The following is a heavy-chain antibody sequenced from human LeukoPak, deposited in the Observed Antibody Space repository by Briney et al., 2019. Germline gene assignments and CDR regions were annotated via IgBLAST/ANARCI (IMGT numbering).Heavy chain of an antibody. V-gene: IGHV4-59*12. D-gene: IGHD2/OR15-2a*01. CDR2: IYYSGST. Sequence: SETLSLTCTVSGGSISSYYWSWIRQPPGKGLEWIGYIYYSGSTNYNPSLKSRVTISADTSKNQFSLKLSSVTAADTAVYYCARGRRIRRGYYYMDVWGKGTTVTVSS. CDR1: GGSISSYY. CDR3: ARGRRIRRGYYYMDV. J-gene: IGHJ6*03.